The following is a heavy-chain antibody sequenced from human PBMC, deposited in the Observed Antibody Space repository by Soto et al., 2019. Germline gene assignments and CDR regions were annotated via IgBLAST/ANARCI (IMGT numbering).Heavy chain of an antibody. CDR2: INAGNGNT. CDR1: GYTFTSYA. CDR3: ARDDCSGGSCYPPTGAFDI. V-gene: IGHV1-3*01. J-gene: IGHJ3*02. Sequence: GASVKVSCKASGYTFTSYAMNWVRQAPGQRLEWMGWINAGNGNTKYSQKFQGRVTITRDTSASTAYMELSSLRSEDTAVYYCARDDCSGGSCYPPTGAFDIWGQGTMVTVSS. D-gene: IGHD2-15*01.